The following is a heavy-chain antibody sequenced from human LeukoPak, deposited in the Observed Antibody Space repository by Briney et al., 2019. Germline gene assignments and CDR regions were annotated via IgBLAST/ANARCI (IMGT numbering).Heavy chain of an antibody. CDR3: ARVDFFYFDY. Sequence: SQTLSLTCTVSGGSISSYYWSWIRQPPGKGLEWIGYIYYSGSTNYNPSLKSRVTISVDTSKNQFSLKLSSVTAADTAVYYCARVDFFYFDYWGQGTLVTVSS. J-gene: IGHJ4*02. CDR1: GGSISSYY. CDR2: IYYSGST. V-gene: IGHV4-59*01. D-gene: IGHD2-2*03.